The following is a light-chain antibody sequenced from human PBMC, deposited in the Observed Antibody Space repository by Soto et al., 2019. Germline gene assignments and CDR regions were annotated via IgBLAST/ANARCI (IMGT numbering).Light chain of an antibody. CDR1: YSDIGTYDS. J-gene: IGLJ1*01. CDR3: ISYTRDTTYV. Sequence: QSALTQPASVSGSHGQSITVSCTGTYSDIGTYDSVSWYQHHPGRAPKLLIFGVNRRPSGISYRFSASKSGNTASLTISGLQAEDEADYYCISYTRDTTYVFGTGTKLTVL. CDR2: GVN. V-gene: IGLV2-14*01.